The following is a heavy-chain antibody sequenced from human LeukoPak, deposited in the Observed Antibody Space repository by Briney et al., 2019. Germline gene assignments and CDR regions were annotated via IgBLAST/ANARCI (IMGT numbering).Heavy chain of an antibody. D-gene: IGHD6-13*01. CDR3: ARYVGFPGYSSSWRGYYFDY. CDR1: GGSISSGGYY. CDR2: IYYSGST. V-gene: IGHV4-61*08. Sequence: PSQTLSLTCTVSGGSISSGGYYWSWIRQPPGKGLEWIGYIYYSGSTNYNPSLKSRVTISVDTSKNQFSLKLSSVTAADTAVYYCARYVGFPGYSSSWRGYYFDYWGQGTLVTVSS. J-gene: IGHJ4*02.